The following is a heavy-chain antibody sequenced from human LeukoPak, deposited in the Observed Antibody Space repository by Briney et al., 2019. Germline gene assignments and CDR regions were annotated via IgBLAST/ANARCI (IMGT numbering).Heavy chain of an antibody. D-gene: IGHD5-18*01. V-gene: IGHV4-34*01. J-gene: IGHJ4*02. CDR1: GGSFSGYY. CDR3: AGMDTAMVLH. Sequence: SETLSLTCAVYGGSFSGYYWSWIRQPPGKGLEWIGEINHSGSTNYNPSLKSRVTISVDTSKNQLSLKLSSVTAADTAVYYCAGMDTAMVLHWGQGTLVTVSS. CDR2: INHSGST.